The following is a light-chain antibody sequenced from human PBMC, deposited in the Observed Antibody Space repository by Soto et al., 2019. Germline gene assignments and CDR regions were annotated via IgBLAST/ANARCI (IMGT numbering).Light chain of an antibody. CDR1: QRISTH. V-gene: IGKV1-39*01. J-gene: IGKJ4*01. CDR2: AAS. Sequence: DIQMTQSPSSLSASVGDTITITCRASQRISTHLNWYQQKPGKAPKLLIYAASSLQSGVPSRFSGGGSGTDFTLTISSLQPEDFATYSCQQSYSTPLTFGGGTKVDIK. CDR3: QQSYSTPLT.